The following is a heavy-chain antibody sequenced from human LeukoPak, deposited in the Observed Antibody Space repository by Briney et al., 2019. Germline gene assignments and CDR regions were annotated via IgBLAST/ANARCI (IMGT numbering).Heavy chain of an antibody. J-gene: IGHJ4*02. D-gene: IGHD1-26*01. CDR2: MFYSGTT. V-gene: IGHV4-34*12. Sequence: SETLSLTCAVYGESFSGFYWTWIRQPPGKGLEWIGSMFYSGTTYYNPSLKSRVTISVDTSKNQLSLKLSFVTAADTAVYYCARQELETRNFDNWGQGTLVTVSS. CDR1: GESFSGFY. CDR3: ARQELETRNFDN.